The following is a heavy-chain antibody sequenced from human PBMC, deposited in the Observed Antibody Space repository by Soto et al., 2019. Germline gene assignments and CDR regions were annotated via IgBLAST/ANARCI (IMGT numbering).Heavy chain of an antibody. J-gene: IGHJ4*02. CDR1: GFTSSKYG. D-gene: IGHD3-16*01. CDR3: LGRNYVAY. Sequence: PGGSLRLSCASSGFTSSKYGMNWVRQAPGKGLEWVANINQDGSEKYYVDSVKGRFDISRDNAKNSLYLQMNSLRAEDTAFYYCLGRNYVAYWGQGAPVTGSS. V-gene: IGHV3-7*05. CDR2: INQDGSEK.